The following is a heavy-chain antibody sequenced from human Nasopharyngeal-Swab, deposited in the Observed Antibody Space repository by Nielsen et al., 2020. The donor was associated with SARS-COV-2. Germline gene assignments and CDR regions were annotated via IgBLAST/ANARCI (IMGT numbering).Heavy chain of an antibody. D-gene: IGHD2-2*01. V-gene: IGHV1-69*13. CDR1: GGTFSSYA. CDR2: IIPIFGTA. J-gene: IGHJ6*03. CDR3: ARQDVVVPAAKSKKYYMDV. Sequence: SVKVSCKASGGTFSSYAISWVRQAPGQGLEWMGGIIPIFGTANYAQKFQGRVTITADESTSTAYMELSGLRSEDTAVYYCARQDVVVPAAKSKKYYMDVWGKGTTVTVSS.